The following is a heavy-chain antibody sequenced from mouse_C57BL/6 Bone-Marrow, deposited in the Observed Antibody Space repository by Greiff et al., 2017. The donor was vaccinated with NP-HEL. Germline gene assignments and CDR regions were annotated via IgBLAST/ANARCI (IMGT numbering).Heavy chain of an antibody. J-gene: IGHJ1*03. CDR3: ARERVITTVVATDWYFDV. V-gene: IGHV1-78*01. CDR1: GYTFTDHT. D-gene: IGHD1-1*01. Sequence: VKLQESDAELVKPGASVKISCKVSGYTFTDHTIHWMKQRPEQGLEWIGYIYPRDGSTKYNEKFKGKATLTADKSSSTAYMQLNSLTSEDSAFYFCARERVITTVVATDWYFDVWGTGTTVTVSS. CDR2: IYPRDGST.